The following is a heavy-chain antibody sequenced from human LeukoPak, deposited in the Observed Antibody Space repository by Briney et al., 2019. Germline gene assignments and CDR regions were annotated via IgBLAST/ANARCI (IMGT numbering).Heavy chain of an antibody. V-gene: IGHV1-3*01. D-gene: IGHD6-19*01. Sequence: GASVKVSCKASGYTFTSYAMHWVRQAPGQRLEWMGWINAGNGNTKYSQKFQGRVTITRDTSASTAYMELSSLGSEDTAVYYCAMNTQQWLVPQYYFDYWGQGTLVTVSS. CDR2: INAGNGNT. CDR1: GYTFTSYA. CDR3: AMNTQQWLVPQYYFDY. J-gene: IGHJ4*02.